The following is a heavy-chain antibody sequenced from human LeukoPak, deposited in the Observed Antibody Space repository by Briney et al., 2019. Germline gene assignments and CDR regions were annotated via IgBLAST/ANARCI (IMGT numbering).Heavy chain of an antibody. CDR3: ARLGGAVPKDAFDL. V-gene: IGHV5-51*01. D-gene: IGHD2-21*01. CDR1: GYSFTNYW. CDR2: IDPVDSDT. Sequence: GESLKVSCKGSGYSFTNYWIGWVRQMPGKGLEWMGIIDPVDSDTRYSPSFQGQVPISAHKSIRNAYLEWSSLQASDTAIYYCARLGGAVPKDAFDLWGQGTILTVPS. J-gene: IGHJ3*01.